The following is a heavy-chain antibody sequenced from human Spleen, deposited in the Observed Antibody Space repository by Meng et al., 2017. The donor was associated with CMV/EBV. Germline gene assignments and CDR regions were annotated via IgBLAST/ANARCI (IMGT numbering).Heavy chain of an antibody. CDR2: IIPIFGTA. V-gene: IGHV1-69*05. D-gene: IGHD3-3*01. J-gene: IGHJ6*02. CDR3: ARDRYDFWSGFRTYYYGMDV. CDR1: GGTFSSYT. Sequence: SVKVSCKASGGTFSSYTISWVRQAPGQGLEWMGRIIPIFGTANYAQKFQGRVTITTDESTSTAYMELSSLRSEDTAVYYCARDRYDFWSGFRTYYYGMDVWGQGTTVTVSS.